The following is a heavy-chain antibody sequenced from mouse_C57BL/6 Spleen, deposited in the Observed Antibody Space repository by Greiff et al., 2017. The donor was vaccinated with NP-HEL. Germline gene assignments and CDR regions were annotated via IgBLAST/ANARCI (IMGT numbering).Heavy chain of an antibody. J-gene: IGHJ2*01. CDR2: INPNNGGT. V-gene: IGHV1-26*01. CDR3: ARAGY. CDR1: GYTFTDYY. Sequence: EVQLQQSGPELVKPGASVKISCKASGYTFTDYYMNWVKQSHGKSLEWIGDINPNNGGTSYNQKFKGKATLNVDKSSSTAYMELRSLTSEDSAVYYCARAGYWGQGTTLTVSS.